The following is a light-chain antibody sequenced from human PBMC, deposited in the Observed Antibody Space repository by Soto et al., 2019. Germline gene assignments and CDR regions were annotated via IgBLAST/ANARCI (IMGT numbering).Light chain of an antibody. CDR1: SSNIGTNY. CDR2: DNN. CDR3: ATWDKFLSVV. Sequence: QSVLTQPPSVSAAPGQKVTISCSGSSSNIGTNYVSWYQKLPGTAPKLLIYDNNERPSGIPDRFSGSKSGTSATLGITGLQTGDEADYYCATWDKFLSVVFGGGTKVTVL. V-gene: IGLV1-51*01. J-gene: IGLJ2*01.